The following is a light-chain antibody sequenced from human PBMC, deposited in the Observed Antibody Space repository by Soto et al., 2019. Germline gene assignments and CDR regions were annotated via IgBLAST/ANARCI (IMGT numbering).Light chain of an antibody. V-gene: IGLV2-23*01. CDR2: EAN. CDR1: STDVGRYNL. CDR3: CSYAGSTTDYV. J-gene: IGLJ1*01. Sequence: QSALTQPASVSGSPGQSITISCTGTSTDVGRYNLVSWYQQHPGKAPKLMIYEANQRPSGVSNRFSGSKSGNTASLTISGLQAEDEADYYCCSYAGSTTDYVFGIGTKLTVL.